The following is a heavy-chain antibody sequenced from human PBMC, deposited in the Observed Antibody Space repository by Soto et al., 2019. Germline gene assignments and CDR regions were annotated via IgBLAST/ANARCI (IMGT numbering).Heavy chain of an antibody. CDR3: ARGSSSWYVSFDY. J-gene: IGHJ4*02. Sequence: SLRLSCAASGFTFSSNWMHWVRQAPGKGLVWVSRINSDGSITSYADSVRGQFTISRDNAKNTLYLQMNSLRADDTAVYYCARGSSSWYVSFDYWGQGMLVTVSS. CDR2: INSDGSIT. D-gene: IGHD6-13*01. V-gene: IGHV3-74*01. CDR1: GFTFSSNW.